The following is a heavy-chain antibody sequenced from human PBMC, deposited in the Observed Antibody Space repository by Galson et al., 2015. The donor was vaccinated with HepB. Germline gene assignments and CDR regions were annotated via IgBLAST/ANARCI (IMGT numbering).Heavy chain of an antibody. CDR3: ARLLDYCSGGSCRVGWFDP. V-gene: IGHV1-18*01. D-gene: IGHD2-15*01. CDR1: GYTFSSYS. J-gene: IGHJ5*02. Sequence: SVKVSCKASGYTFSSYSITWVRQAPGQGLEWMGWISPHNHDTKYARKLQGRVTMTTDTFTSTAYMELRSLRSDDTAVYYCARLLDYCSGGSCRVGWFDPWGQGTLVTVSS. CDR2: ISPHNHDT.